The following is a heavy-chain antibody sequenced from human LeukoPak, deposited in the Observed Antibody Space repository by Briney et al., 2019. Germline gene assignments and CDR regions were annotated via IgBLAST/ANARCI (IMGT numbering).Heavy chain of an antibody. CDR3: ARRQLRFLEWLTTPPYYYYGMDV. Sequence: GASVKVSCKASGYTFTSYDINWVRQATGQGLEWMGWMNPNSGNTGYAQKFQGRVTMTGNTSISTAYMELSSLRSEDTAVYYCARRQLRFLEWLTTPPYYYYGMDVWGQGTTVTVSS. D-gene: IGHD3-3*01. J-gene: IGHJ6*02. CDR2: MNPNSGNT. CDR1: GYTFTSYD. V-gene: IGHV1-8*01.